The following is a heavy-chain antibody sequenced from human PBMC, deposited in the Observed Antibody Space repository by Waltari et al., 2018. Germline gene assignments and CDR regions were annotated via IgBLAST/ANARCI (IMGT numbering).Heavy chain of an antibody. CDR1: GGSITNTY. J-gene: IGHJ4*02. CDR2: VYGSCRST. Sequence: QLQLQESGPGLVKPPETLSLTCAVSGGSITNTYWSWIRQPPGKGLEWIGYVYGSCRSTNYNPSLKSRFTLSVDTSKNQFSLNLRSVTAADMALYYCARGGGSLKLSYFDYWRQGVLVTVSS. V-gene: IGHV4-59*12. CDR3: ARGGGSLKLSYFDY. D-gene: IGHD6-13*01.